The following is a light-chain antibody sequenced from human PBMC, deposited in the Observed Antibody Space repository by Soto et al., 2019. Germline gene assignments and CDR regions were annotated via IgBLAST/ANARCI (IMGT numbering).Light chain of an antibody. CDR1: QSISSW. Sequence: DIPMTQSPSTLSASVGDRVTITCRASQSISSWLAWYQQKPGKAPKLLIYKASSLESGVPSRFSGSGSGTEFTLTISSLQPDDFATYYCQQTSSAPFTFGPGTKVDIK. V-gene: IGKV1-5*03. CDR2: KAS. J-gene: IGKJ3*01. CDR3: QQTSSAPFT.